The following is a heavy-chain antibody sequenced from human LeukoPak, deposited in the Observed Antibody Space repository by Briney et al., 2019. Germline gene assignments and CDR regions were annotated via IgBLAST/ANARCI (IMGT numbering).Heavy chain of an antibody. D-gene: IGHD3-10*01. CDR2: INPNSGGT. J-gene: IGHJ4*02. CDR1: GYTFTGYY. CDR3: ARGYGSGSYYKAMGYFDY. Sequence: ASVNVSCKASGYTFTGYYMHWVRQAPGQGLEWMGRINPNSGGTDYAQKFQGRVTMTRDTSISTAYMELSRLRSDDTAVYYCARGYGSGSYYKAMGYFDYWGQGTLVTVSS. V-gene: IGHV1-2*06.